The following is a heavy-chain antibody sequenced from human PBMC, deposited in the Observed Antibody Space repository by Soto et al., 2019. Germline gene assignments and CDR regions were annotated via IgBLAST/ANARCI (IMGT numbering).Heavy chain of an antibody. CDR2: IYYSGST. Sequence: ASETLSLTCTVSGISVSTSDYYWGWVRQPPGKGLDWIGSIYYSGSTFYNPSLRSRVTLSVDTSKNQFSLRLNSVTVADTAVYFCAGFVVPASRNSDFDYWGQGTLVTVSS. D-gene: IGHD2-15*01. V-gene: IGHV4-39*01. J-gene: IGHJ4*02. CDR1: GISVSTSDYY. CDR3: AGFVVPASRNSDFDY.